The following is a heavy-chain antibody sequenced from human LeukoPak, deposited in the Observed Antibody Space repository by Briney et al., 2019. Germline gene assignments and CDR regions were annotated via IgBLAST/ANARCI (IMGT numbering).Heavy chain of an antibody. J-gene: IGHJ4*02. V-gene: IGHV3-53*01. CDR2: IYTGGGT. CDR3: TRSGYRHPYHFES. D-gene: IGHD3-22*01. Sequence: PGGSLRLSCAVSGFSVRTNFMSWVRQAPGKGLEWVSVIYTGGGTDHADSVKGRFTISRDNSENTLSLQMNSLRADDTAIYYCTRSGYRHPYHFESWGQGTLVIVSS. CDR1: GFSVRTNF.